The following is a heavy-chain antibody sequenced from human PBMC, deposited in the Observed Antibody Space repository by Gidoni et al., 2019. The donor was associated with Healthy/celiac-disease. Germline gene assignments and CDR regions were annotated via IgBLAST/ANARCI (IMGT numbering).Heavy chain of an antibody. CDR3: ARDHNPWYYDSSGLLGDAFDI. J-gene: IGHJ3*02. V-gene: IGHV3-30*03. D-gene: IGHD3-22*01. CDR2: ISYDGSNK. CDR1: GFTFSIYG. Sequence: QVQLVESGGGVVQPGRSLRLSCAASGFTFSIYGMHWVRQAPGKGLEWVAVISYDGSNKYYADSVKGRFTISRDNSKNTLYLQMNSLRAEDTAVYYCARDHNPWYYDSSGLLGDAFDIWGQGTMVTVSS.